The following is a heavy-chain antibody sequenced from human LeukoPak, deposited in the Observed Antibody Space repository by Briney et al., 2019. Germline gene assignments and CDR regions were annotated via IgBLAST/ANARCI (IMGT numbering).Heavy chain of an antibody. CDR2: IYNTEST. CDR3: ARGDIYYYHFDS. V-gene: IGHV4-59*02. CDR1: GVSVRSDY. D-gene: IGHD3-10*01. J-gene: IGHJ4*02. Sequence: SETLSLTCTVSGVSVRSDYWSWIRQPPGKGLEYIGYIYNTESTNYNPSLKSRVTISVDTSKNQFSLKLSSVTAADTAVYYSARGDIYYYHFDSWGQGTLVTVSS.